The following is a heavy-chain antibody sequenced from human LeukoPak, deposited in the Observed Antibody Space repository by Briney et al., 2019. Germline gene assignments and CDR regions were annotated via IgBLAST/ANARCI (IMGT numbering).Heavy chain of an antibody. CDR1: GFTFSNYG. V-gene: IGHV3-30*02. CDR2: IRHDGDSK. D-gene: IGHD2-15*01. Sequence: PGGSLRLSCAASGFTFSNYGIHWVRQAPGKGLEWVAFIRHDGDSKLYADSVRGRFTISRDNSKNTLYLQMDSLRDEDTAVYYCAKGYLGLCTGGTCSHFDYWGQGTLVTVSS. J-gene: IGHJ4*02. CDR3: AKGYLGLCTGGTCSHFDY.